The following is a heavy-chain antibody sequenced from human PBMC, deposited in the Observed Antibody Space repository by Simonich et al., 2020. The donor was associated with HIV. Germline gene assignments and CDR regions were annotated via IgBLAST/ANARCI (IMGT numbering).Heavy chain of an antibody. V-gene: IGHV3-30*07. CDR3: ASGGSISSVWADDY. CDR1: GFTFSSYA. D-gene: IGHD3-16*01. Sequence: QVQLVESGGGVVQPGRSLRLSCAASGFTFSSYAMHWVRQAPGKGLEWVAVKSYDGSNKYYADSVKGRFTISRDNSKNPLYLQMNSLRAADTAVYYCASGGSISSVWADDYWGQGTLVTVSS. J-gene: IGHJ4*02. CDR2: KSYDGSNK.